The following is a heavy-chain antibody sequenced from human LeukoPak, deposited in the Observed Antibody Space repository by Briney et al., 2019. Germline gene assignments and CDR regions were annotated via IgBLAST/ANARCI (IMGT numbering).Heavy chain of an antibody. CDR3: AKATENSSGYYAFDY. Sequence: GGSLRLSCAASEFTFSTYSMNWVRQAPGKGLEWVSSISSGSTYIYYADSVKGRFTISRDNAKNSLYLQMNSLRAEDTAVYYCAKATENSSGYYAFDYWGQGTLVTVSS. CDR2: ISSGSTYI. CDR1: EFTFSTYS. V-gene: IGHV3-21*01. J-gene: IGHJ4*02. D-gene: IGHD3-22*01.